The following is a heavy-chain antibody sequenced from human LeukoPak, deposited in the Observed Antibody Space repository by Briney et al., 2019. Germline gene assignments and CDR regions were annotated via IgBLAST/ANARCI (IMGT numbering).Heavy chain of an antibody. CDR3: AKSYSSSWHENWFDP. V-gene: IGHV3-21*04. CDR2: ISSSGSYI. J-gene: IGHJ5*02. Sequence: GGSLRLSCAASGFTFSSYSMNWVRQAPGKGLEWVSSISSSGSYIYYADSVKGRFTISRDNARNSLYLQMNSLRAEDTAVYYCAKSYSSSWHENWFDPWGQGTLVTVSS. CDR1: GFTFSSYS. D-gene: IGHD6-13*01.